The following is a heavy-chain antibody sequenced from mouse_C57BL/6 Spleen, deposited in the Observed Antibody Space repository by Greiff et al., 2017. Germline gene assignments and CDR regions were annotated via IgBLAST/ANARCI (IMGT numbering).Heavy chain of an antibody. CDR2: IYPRDGST. J-gene: IGHJ1*03. CDR1: GYTFTSYD. Sequence: VKLVESGPELVKPGASVKLSCKASGYTFTSYDINWVKQRPGQGLEWIGWIYPRDGSTKYNEKFKGKATLTVDTSSSTAYMELHSLTSEDSAVYFCAKDYSNLNFDVWGTGTTVTVSS. V-gene: IGHV1-85*01. D-gene: IGHD2-5*01. CDR3: AKDYSNLNFDV.